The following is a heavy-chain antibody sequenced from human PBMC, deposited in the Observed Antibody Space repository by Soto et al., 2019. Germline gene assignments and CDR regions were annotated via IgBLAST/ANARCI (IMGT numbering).Heavy chain of an antibody. Sequence: SETLALTCTSSGSSIICYYWTWIRQSPERGLEWIGYIDYSGSANYNPSLNSRLTMSVDRSRSQFSRKLASMTAADTAVYYCGRGVPGSGLNYFDSWRQRTLVTVSS. CDR3: GRGVPGSGLNYFDS. D-gene: IGHD6-19*01. V-gene: IGHV4-59*12. CDR1: GSSIICYY. J-gene: IGHJ4*02. CDR2: IDYSGSA.